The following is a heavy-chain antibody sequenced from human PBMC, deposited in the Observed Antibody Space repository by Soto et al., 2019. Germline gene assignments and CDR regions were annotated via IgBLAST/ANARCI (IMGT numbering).Heavy chain of an antibody. D-gene: IGHD2-21*02. CDR3: ARQRTTVVTQAYFDH. CDR1: GESISSSSYY. J-gene: IGHJ4*02. V-gene: IGHV4-39*01. Sequence: SETLSLTCIVSGESISSSSYYWGWIRQPPGKGLEWIGSIYYSGRTYYNPSFKSRVTISIDTSKNQFSLKLSSVTATDTAVYHCARQRTTVVTQAYFDHWGQGALVTVSS. CDR2: IYYSGRT.